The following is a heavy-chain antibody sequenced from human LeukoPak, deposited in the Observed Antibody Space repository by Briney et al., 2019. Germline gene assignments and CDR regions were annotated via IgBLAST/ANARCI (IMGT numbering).Heavy chain of an antibody. V-gene: IGHV4-34*01. CDR2: INHSRST. Sequence: SETLSLTCAVYGGSFSGYYWSWIRQPPGKGLEWIGEINHSRSTNYNPSLKSRVTISVDTSKNQFSLKLSSVAAADTAVYYCARHQNYYDRSDAFDIWGQGTMVTVSS. CDR3: ARHQNYYDRSDAFDI. J-gene: IGHJ3*02. CDR1: GGSFSGYY. D-gene: IGHD3-22*01.